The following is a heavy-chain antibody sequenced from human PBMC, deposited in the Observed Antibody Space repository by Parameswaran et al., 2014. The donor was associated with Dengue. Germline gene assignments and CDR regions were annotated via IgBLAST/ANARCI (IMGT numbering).Heavy chain of an antibody. CDR2: ISGSGGST. CDR3: AKILGFWSGYYTGYGYYYYYMDV. V-gene: IGHV3-23*01. J-gene: IGHJ6*03. Sequence: VRQAPGKGLEWVSAISGSGGSTYYADSVKGRFTISRDNSKNTLYLQMNSLRAEDTAVYYCAKILGFWSGYYTGYGYYYYYMDVWARTTVTVSS. D-gene: IGHD3-3*01.